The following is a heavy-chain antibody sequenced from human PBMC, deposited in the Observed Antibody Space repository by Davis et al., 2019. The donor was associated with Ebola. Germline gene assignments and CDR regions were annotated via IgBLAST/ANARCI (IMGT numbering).Heavy chain of an antibody. CDR3: AKVDMNTIRMLDRGIGAFDI. CDR2: IIPIFDRT. Sequence: AASVKVSCKVSGGTFSTYYINWVRQAPGQGLEWVGGIIPIFDRTNHAQKFQGRVTITADESTTTAYMELSSLRSEDTALHYCAKVDMNTIRMLDRGIGAFDIWGQGTMVTVSS. V-gene: IGHV1-69*13. D-gene: IGHD5-24*01. CDR1: GGTFSTYY. J-gene: IGHJ3*02.